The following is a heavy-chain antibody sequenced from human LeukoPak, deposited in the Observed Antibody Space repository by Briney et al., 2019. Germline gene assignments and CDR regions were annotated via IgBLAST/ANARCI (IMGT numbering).Heavy chain of an antibody. D-gene: IGHD6-25*01. Sequence: PGGSLRLSCAASGFTVSSNYTSWVRQAPGKGLEWVSVIYSGGSTYYADSVKGRFTISRDNSKNTLYLQMNSLRAEDTAVYYCARGAATGDFDYWGQGTLVTVSS. CDR1: GFTVSSNY. J-gene: IGHJ4*02. V-gene: IGHV3-53*01. CDR2: IYSGGST. CDR3: ARGAATGDFDY.